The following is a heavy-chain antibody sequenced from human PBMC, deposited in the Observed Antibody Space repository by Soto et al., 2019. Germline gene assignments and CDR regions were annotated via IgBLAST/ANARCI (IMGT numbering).Heavy chain of an antibody. CDR3: ARGGTPIDY. V-gene: IGHV1-3*01. CDR1: GYRYTIYA. CDR2: INAGNGNT. Sequence: ALVKGDRKTSGYRYTIYAMRWGRQAPGQRLEWMGWINAGNGNTKYSQKFQGRVTITRDTSASTAYMELRSLRSDDTAVYYCARGGTPIDYWGQGTLVTVSS. J-gene: IGHJ4*02. D-gene: IGHD3-16*01.